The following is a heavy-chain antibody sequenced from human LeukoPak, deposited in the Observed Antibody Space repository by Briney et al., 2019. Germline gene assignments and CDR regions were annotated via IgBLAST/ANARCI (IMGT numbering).Heavy chain of an antibody. V-gene: IGHV1-8*01. Sequence: ASVKVSCKASGYTFTSYDINWVRQATGQGLEWMGWMNPNSGNTGYAQKFQGRVTMTRNTSISTAYMELSSLRSEDTAVYYCARGLNYYDSSGYYFLFDYWGQGTLVTVSS. CDR3: ARGLNYYDSSGYYFLFDY. CDR2: MNPNSGNT. D-gene: IGHD3-22*01. CDR1: GYTFTSYD. J-gene: IGHJ4*02.